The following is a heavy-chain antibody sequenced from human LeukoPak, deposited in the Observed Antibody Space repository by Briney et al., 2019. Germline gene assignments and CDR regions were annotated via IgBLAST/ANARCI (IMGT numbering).Heavy chain of an antibody. CDR3: AKVPRDSDCY. CDR1: GGTFSAYW. Sequence: GGSLRLSCAVSGGTFSAYWMAWVRQSPGKGLEWVAEINEDGSVKYYVDSMKGRFTISRDNAKNSLYLQMNSLGAEDAAVYYCAKVPRDSDCYWGQGTLVTVSS. D-gene: IGHD2-21*02. CDR2: INEDGSVK. J-gene: IGHJ4*02. V-gene: IGHV3-7*01.